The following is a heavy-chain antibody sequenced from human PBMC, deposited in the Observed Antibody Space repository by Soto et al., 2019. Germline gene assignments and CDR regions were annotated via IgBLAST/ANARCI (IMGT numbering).Heavy chain of an antibody. D-gene: IGHD3-22*01. CDR1: GGSISSGGYY. J-gene: IGHJ3*02. CDR3: ARAMGVYYYDSSGYYDAFDI. V-gene: IGHV4-31*03. Sequence: PSETLSLTCTVSGGSISSGGYYWSWIRQHPGKGLEWIGYIYYSGSTYYNPSLKSRVTISVDTSKNQFSLKLSSVTAADTAVYYCARAMGVYYYDSSGYYDAFDIWGQGTMVTVSS. CDR2: IYYSGST.